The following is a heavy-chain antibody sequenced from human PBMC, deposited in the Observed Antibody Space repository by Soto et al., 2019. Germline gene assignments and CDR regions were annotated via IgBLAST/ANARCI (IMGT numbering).Heavy chain of an antibody. Sequence: SGKVSCKASGGAFSSYAISWVRQAPGQGLEWMGGIIPIFGTANYAQKFQGRVTITADKSTSTAYMELSSLRSEDTAVYYCATALYSSSWYNFDYWGQGTLVTVYS. V-gene: IGHV1-69*06. CDR2: IIPIFGTA. J-gene: IGHJ4*02. CDR3: ATALYSSSWYNFDY. CDR1: GGAFSSYA. D-gene: IGHD6-13*01.